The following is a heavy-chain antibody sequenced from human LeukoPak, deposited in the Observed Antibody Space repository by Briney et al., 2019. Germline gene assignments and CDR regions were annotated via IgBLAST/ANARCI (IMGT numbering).Heavy chain of an antibody. CDR1: GFTFSTYA. CDR3: ARNDFGSGWLGDY. D-gene: IGHD6-19*01. CDR2: IGGSGGGT. Sequence: PGGPLRLSCAASGFTFSTYAMSWVRQAPGRGLEWVSTIGGSGGGTYYAESVKGRFIISRDTSKNTLFLQMNSLRAEDTALYYCARNDFGSGWLGDYWGQGTQVTVSS. J-gene: IGHJ4*02. V-gene: IGHV3-23*01.